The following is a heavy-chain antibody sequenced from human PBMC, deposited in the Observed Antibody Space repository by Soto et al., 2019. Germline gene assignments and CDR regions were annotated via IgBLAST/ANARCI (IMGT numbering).Heavy chain of an antibody. CDR2: IYYSGST. J-gene: IGHJ3*02. CDR3: ARRGYDAFDI. Sequence: SETLSLTWTVSGGSISSYYWIWIRQPPGKGLEWIGYIYYSGSTNYNPSLKSRVTISVDTSKNQFSLKLSSVTAADTAVYYCARRGYDAFDIWGQGTMVTVSS. V-gene: IGHV4-59*08. CDR1: GGSISSYY. D-gene: IGHD5-12*01.